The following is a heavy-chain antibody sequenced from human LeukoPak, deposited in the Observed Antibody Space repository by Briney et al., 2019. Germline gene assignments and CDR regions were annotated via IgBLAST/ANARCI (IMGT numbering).Heavy chain of an antibody. CDR3: AREEQLWYTFDY. V-gene: IGHV4-4*02. Sequence: SSGTLSLTCAVSGGSISSSNWWSWVRQPPGKGLERIGEIYHSGSTNYNPSLKSRVTISVDKSKNQFSLKLSSVTAADTAVYYCAREEQLWYTFDYWGQGTLVTVSS. CDR2: IYHSGST. J-gene: IGHJ4*02. D-gene: IGHD5-18*01. CDR1: GGSISSSNW.